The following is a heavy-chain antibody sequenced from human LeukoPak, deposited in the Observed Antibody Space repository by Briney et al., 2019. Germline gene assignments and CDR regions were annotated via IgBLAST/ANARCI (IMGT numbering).Heavy chain of an antibody. V-gene: IGHV1-69*04. Sequence: SVKVSCKASGGTFSSYAISWVRQAPGQGLEWMGRIIPILGIANYAQKFQGRVTITADKSTSTAYMELSSLRSEDTAVYYCARAPLHGSGGFDYWGQGTLVTVSS. J-gene: IGHJ4*02. CDR3: ARAPLHGSGGFDY. D-gene: IGHD3-10*01. CDR2: IIPILGIA. CDR1: GGTFSSYA.